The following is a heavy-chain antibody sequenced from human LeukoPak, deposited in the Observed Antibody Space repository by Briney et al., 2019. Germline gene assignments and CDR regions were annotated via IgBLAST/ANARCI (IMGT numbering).Heavy chain of an antibody. D-gene: IGHD5-12*01. J-gene: IGHJ4*02. CDR3: AKGRSPGYSGYVGY. Sequence: GRSLRLSCAASGFTFSSYGMHWVRQAPGKGLEWVAVISYDGSNKYYADSVKGRFTISRDNSKNTLYLQMNSLRAEDTAVYYCAKGRSPGYSGYVGYWGQGTLVTVSS. V-gene: IGHV3-30*18. CDR1: GFTFSSYG. CDR2: ISYDGSNK.